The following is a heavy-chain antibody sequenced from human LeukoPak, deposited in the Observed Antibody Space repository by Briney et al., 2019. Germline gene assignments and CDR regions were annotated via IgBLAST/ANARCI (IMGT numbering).Heavy chain of an antibody. D-gene: IGHD6-13*01. Sequence: GGSLRLSCAASGFTFSSYGMHWVRQAPGKGLEWVAVIWYDGSNKYCADSVKGRFTISRDNSKNTLYLQMNSLRAEDTAVYYCARDVAAAGPGAFDYWGQGTLVTVSS. CDR3: ARDVAAAGPGAFDY. V-gene: IGHV3-33*01. CDR2: IWYDGSNK. J-gene: IGHJ4*02. CDR1: GFTFSSYG.